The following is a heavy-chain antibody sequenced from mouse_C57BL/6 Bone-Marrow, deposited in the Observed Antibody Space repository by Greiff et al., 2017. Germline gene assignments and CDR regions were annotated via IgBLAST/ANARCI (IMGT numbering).Heavy chain of an antibody. V-gene: IGHV5-6*01. Sequence: EVKLMESGGDLVKPGGSLKLSCAASGFTFSSYGMSWVRQTPDKRLEWVATISSGGSYTYYPDSVKGRFTISRDNAKNTLYLQMSSRKSEDTAMYYCARHPYRGYFAYWGQGTTLTVSA. J-gene: IGHJ2*01. D-gene: IGHD2-10*01. CDR3: ARHPYRGYFAY. CDR1: GFTFSSYG. CDR2: ISSGGSYT.